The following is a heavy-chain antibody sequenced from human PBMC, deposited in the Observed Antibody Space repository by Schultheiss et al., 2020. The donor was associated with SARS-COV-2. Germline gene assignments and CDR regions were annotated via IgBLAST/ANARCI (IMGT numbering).Heavy chain of an antibody. J-gene: IGHJ6*02. CDR1: GGTFSSYA. CDR2: IIPILGIA. D-gene: IGHD3-10*01. Sequence: SVKVSCKASGGTFSSYAISWVRQAPGQGLEWMGRIIPILGIANYAQKFQGRVTMTRDMSTSTAYMELSSLRSEDTAVYYCAAKGRITYYGMDVWGQGTTVTVSS. V-gene: IGHV1-69*04. CDR3: AAKGRITYYGMDV.